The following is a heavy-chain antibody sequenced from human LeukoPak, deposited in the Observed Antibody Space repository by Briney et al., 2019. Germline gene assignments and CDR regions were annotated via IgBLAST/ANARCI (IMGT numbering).Heavy chain of an antibody. CDR3: ARGLGYCSGGSCQTPYFDY. Sequence: ASETLSLTCTLFGDSFRSGGLYWGWIRQPPGKRPEWIGDTFHTGKTNYNPSLRSRATISLDTSKSQFSLRLTSVTAADTAVYYCARGLGYCSGGSCQTPYFDYWGQGTLVTVSS. CDR2: TFHTGKT. D-gene: IGHD2-15*01. V-gene: IGHV4-61*08. CDR1: GDSFRSGGLY. J-gene: IGHJ4*02.